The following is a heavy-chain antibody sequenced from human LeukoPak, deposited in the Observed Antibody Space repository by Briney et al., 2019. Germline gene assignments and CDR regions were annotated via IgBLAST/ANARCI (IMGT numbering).Heavy chain of an antibody. CDR1: GGSISSGSYY. CDR3: ARGSCGVDCPGYNWFDP. V-gene: IGHV4-61*02. D-gene: IGHD2-21*01. CDR2: VYTSGST. J-gene: IGHJ5*02. Sequence: SQTLSLTCTVSGGSISSGSYYWTWIRQSAGGGLEWIGRVYTSGSTNYNPSLKSRVYISVDTSNNQFSLNLISLTAADTAVYYCARGSCGVDCPGYNWFDPWGQGTLVTVSS.